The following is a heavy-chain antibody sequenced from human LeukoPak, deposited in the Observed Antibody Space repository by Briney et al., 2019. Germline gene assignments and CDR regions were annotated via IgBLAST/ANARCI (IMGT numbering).Heavy chain of an antibody. CDR1: GGSISSYY. V-gene: IGHV4-59*01. Sequence: PSETLSLTCTVSGGSISSYYWSWIRQPPGKGLEWIGYIYYSGSTNYNPSLKSRVTISVDTSKNQFSLKLSSVTAADTAVYYCASGGRENWFDPWGQGTLVTVSS. CDR2: IYYSGST. J-gene: IGHJ5*02. CDR3: ASGGRENWFDP. D-gene: IGHD3-10*01.